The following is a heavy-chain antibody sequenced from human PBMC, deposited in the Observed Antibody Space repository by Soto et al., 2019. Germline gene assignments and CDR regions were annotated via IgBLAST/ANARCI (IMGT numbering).Heavy chain of an antibody. CDR2: MNPNSGNT. D-gene: IGHD3-9*01. J-gene: IGHJ6*02. CDR3: ARGDRYFDWLGCYYYYGRDG. V-gene: IGHV1-8*01. Sequence: DSVKVSCKASGYTFTSYDINWVRQATGQGLEWMGWMNPNSGNTGYAQKFQGRVTMTRTTSISTAYMELSSLRSEDTDVYYCARGDRYFDWLGCYYYYGRDGWGRGTTVTVAS. CDR1: GYTFTSYD.